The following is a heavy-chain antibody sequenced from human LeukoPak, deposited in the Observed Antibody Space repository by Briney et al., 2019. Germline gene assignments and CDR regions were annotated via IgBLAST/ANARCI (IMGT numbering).Heavy chain of an antibody. CDR1: GFTFSSYA. D-gene: IGHD5-12*01. CDR3: AKDPRRGYDARYFDY. Sequence: PGGSLRLSCAASGFTFSSYAMSWVRQAPGKGLEWVSAISGSGGSTYYADSVKGRFTISGDNSKNTLYLQMNSLRAEDTAVYYCAKDPRRGYDARYFDYWGQGTLVTVPS. V-gene: IGHV3-23*01. J-gene: IGHJ4*02. CDR2: ISGSGGST.